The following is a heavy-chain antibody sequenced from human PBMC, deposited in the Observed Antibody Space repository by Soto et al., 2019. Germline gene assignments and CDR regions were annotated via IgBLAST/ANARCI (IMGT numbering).Heavy chain of an antibody. CDR2: ISYDGSNK. D-gene: IGHD1-26*01. Sequence: PGGSLRLSCAASGFTFSSYGMHWVRQAPGKGLEWVAVISYDGSNKYYADSVKGRFTISRDNSKNTLYLQMNSLRAEDTAVYYCAKGPLRTSPLVGATSLDVWGQGTTVTVSS. CDR1: GFTFSSYG. V-gene: IGHV3-30*18. CDR3: AKGPLRTSPLVGATSLDV. J-gene: IGHJ6*02.